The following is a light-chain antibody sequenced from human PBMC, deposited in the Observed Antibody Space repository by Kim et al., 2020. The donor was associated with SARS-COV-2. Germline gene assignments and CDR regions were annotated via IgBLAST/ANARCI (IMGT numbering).Light chain of an antibody. Sequence: QPVLTQPASASGTPGQRVTISCSGTNSNIGRNTVNWYQHLPGTAPKLLLYSGNERPSGVPGRFSGSKSGTSASLAINGLQSEDEGDYYCAGWDDSLNGYVFGTGTKVTVL. CDR2: SGN. CDR3: AGWDDSLNGYV. J-gene: IGLJ1*01. V-gene: IGLV1-44*01. CDR1: NSNIGRNT.